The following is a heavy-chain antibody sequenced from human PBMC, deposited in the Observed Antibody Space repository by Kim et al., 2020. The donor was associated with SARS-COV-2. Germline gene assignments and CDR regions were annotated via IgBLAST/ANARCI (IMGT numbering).Heavy chain of an antibody. CDR1: GYSFTSYW. V-gene: IGHV5-10-1*01. CDR2: IDPSDSYT. J-gene: IGHJ3*02. Sequence: GESLKISCKGSGYSFTSYWISWVRQMPGKGLEWMGRIDPSDSYTNYSPSFQGHVTISADKSISTAYLQWSSLKASDTAMYYCARLVLVDILTDHDAFDIWGQGTMVTVSS. D-gene: IGHD3-9*01. CDR3: ARLVLVDILTDHDAFDI.